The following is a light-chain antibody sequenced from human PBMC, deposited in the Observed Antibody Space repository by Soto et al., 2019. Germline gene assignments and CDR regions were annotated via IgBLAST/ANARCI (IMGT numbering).Light chain of an antibody. V-gene: IGLV2-8*01. CDR2: EVS. CDR3: SSYVGSLVV. J-gene: IGLJ2*01. Sequence: QSALTQPPSASGSPGQSVTVSCTGTSNDVGGYDYVSWFQQHPGKAPKLMIYEVSKRPSGVPDRFSGSKSGNTASLTVSGLQAEDEADYYCSSYVGSLVVFGGGTKRTVL. CDR1: SNDVGGYDY.